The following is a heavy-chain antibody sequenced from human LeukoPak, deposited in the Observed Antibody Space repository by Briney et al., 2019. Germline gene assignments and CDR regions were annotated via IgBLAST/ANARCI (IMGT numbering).Heavy chain of an antibody. J-gene: IGHJ4*02. D-gene: IGHD3-22*01. CDR3: AREGLYYYDSSGYFDY. CDR1: GFTFSSYA. Sequence: GGSLRLSCAASGFTFSSYAMHWVRQAPGKGLGWVAVISYDGSNKYYADSVKGRFTISRDNSKNTLYLQMNSLRAEDTAVYYCAREGLYYYDSSGYFDYWGQGTLVTVSS. V-gene: IGHV3-30*04. CDR2: ISYDGSNK.